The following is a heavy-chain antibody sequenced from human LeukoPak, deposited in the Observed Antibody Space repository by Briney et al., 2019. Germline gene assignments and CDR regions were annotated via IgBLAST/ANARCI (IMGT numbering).Heavy chain of an antibody. V-gene: IGHV4-59*12. J-gene: IGHJ4*02. Sequence: SETLSLTCTVSGGSISSYYWSWIRQPPGKGLEWIGYIYYSGSTNYNPSLKSRVTISVETSKNQFSLKLSSVTAADTAVYYCATNRNRLIWGGLKGYFDYWGQGTLVTVSS. CDR1: GGSISSYY. CDR3: ATNRNRLIWGGLKGYFDY. D-gene: IGHD1-14*01. CDR2: IYYSGST.